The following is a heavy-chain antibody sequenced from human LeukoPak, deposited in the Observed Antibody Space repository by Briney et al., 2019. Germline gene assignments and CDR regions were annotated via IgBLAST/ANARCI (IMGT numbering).Heavy chain of an antibody. V-gene: IGHV4-34*01. Sequence: SETLSLTCAVYGGSFSGYYWSWIRQPPGKGLEWIGEINDSGSTNYNPSLKSRVTISVDTSKNQFSLKLSSVTAADTAVYYCARTSTYRYGSGSSSDQFYFDFWGQGTLVTVSS. J-gene: IGHJ4*02. CDR2: INDSGST. CDR1: GGSFSGYY. D-gene: IGHD3-10*01. CDR3: ARTSTYRYGSGSSSDQFYFDF.